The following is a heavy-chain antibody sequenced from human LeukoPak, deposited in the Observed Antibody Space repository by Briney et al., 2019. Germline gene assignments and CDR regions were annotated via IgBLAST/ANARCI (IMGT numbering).Heavy chain of an antibody. J-gene: IGHJ3*02. CDR1: GYSISSGYY. V-gene: IGHV4-38-2*02. CDR3: ATYCSSTSCPHRRAFDI. CDR2: IYYSGST. Sequence: PSEILSLTCTVSGYSISSGYYWGWIRQPPGKGLEWIGTIYYSGSTYYNPSLKSRVTISVDTSNDQFSLKLSSVTAADTAVYYCATYCSSTSCPHRRAFDIWGQGTMVTVSS. D-gene: IGHD2-2*01.